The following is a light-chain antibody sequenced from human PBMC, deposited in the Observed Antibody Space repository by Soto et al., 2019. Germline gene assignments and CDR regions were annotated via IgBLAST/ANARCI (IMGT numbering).Light chain of an antibody. J-gene: IGKJ2*01. CDR2: SAS. Sequence: EVVLTQSPGTLSLSPGERVTLSCRASQSVASSYLAWYQQKPGRAPRLLFYSASSRATGIPDRFSGSGSGTDFTLTISRLEPEDFAVYYCHQYYTSPHTFGQGTNVDIK. CDR3: HQYYTSPHT. V-gene: IGKV3-20*01. CDR1: QSVASSY.